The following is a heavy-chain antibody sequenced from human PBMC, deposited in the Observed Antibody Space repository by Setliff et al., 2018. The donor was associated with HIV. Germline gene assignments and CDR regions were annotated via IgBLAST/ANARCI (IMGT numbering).Heavy chain of an antibody. CDR3: ARIVALNGYPSDY. V-gene: IGHV1-3*04. CDR1: GYTFTTYS. Sequence: ASVKVSCKVSGYTFTTYSIHWVRQAPGQRPEWMGWLRTGNGDTSYSESLQGRVTFTSDTSANTAYMELRSLGSDDTAVYYCARIVALNGYPSDYWGQGTLVTVSS. J-gene: IGHJ4*02. CDR2: LRTGNGDT. D-gene: IGHD2-8*01.